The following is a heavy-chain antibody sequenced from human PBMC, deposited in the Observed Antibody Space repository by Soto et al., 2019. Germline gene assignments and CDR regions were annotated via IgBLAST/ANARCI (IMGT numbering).Heavy chain of an antibody. D-gene: IGHD2-21*01. CDR2: IYYSGST. Sequence: PSETLSLTCTVSGGSISSYYWSWIRQPPGKGLEWIGYIYYSGSTNYNPSLKSRVTISVDTSKNQFSLKLSSVTAADTAVYYCPRYSVVIARSPYYFDDRGNGTLVTVSS. V-gene: IGHV4-59*12. CDR1: GGSISSYY. CDR3: PRYSVVIARSPYYFDD. J-gene: IGHJ4*01.